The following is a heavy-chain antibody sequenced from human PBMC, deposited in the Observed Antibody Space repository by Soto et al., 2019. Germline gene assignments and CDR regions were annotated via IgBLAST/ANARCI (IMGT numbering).Heavy chain of an antibody. CDR1: GGTFSTYT. CDR2: IIPILGIA. D-gene: IGHD2-15*01. J-gene: IGHJ4*02. CDR3: ASRSTVVVAATEAFDY. V-gene: IGHV1-69*02. Sequence: QVQLVQSGAEVKKPGSSVKVSCKASGGTFSTYTISWVRQAPGQGLEWMGRIIPILGIANYAQKFQGRVTITADKSTSTAYMELNSLRSEDTAVYYCASRSTVVVAATEAFDYWGQGTLVTVSS.